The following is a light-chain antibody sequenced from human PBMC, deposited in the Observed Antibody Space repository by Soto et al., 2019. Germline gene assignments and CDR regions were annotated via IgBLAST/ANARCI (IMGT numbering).Light chain of an antibody. CDR1: QSLLHSNGYNY. V-gene: IGKV2-28*01. CDR3: MQALQTLWT. J-gene: IGKJ1*01. CDR2: LGS. Sequence: EIVMTQSPLSLPVTPGEPASISCRSSQSLLHSNGYNYLDWYLQKPGQSPQLLIYLGSNRSSGVPDRFSGSGSGTDFTLKISRVEAEDVGVYYCMQALQTLWTFGRGIKVDI.